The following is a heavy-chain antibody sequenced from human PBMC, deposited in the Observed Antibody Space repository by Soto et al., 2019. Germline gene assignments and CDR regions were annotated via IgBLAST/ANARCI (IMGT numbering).Heavy chain of an antibody. J-gene: IGHJ4*02. V-gene: IGHV4-31*03. CDR1: GDFISSGGYY. Sequence: QVQLQESGPGLVKPSQTLSLTCTVSGDFISSGGYYWSWIRQLPGKGLEWIGYIYSSGTTYYNPSLKSRITISVDTSKNQFSLNRSSVTAADTAVYYCARTDSSGYYFVYWGQGTLVTVFS. CDR2: IYSSGTT. D-gene: IGHD3-22*01. CDR3: ARTDSSGYYFVY.